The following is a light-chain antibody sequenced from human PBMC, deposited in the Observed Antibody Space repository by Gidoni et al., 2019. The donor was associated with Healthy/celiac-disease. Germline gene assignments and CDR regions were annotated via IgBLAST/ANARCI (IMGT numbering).Light chain of an antibody. CDR2: DAS. V-gene: IGKV3D-11*01. J-gene: IGKJ1*01. CDR3: QQRSNWHGT. CDR1: QGVSSY. Sequence: EIVLTQSPATLSLSPGERATLSCRASQGVSSYLAWYQQKPGQAPRLLIYDASNRATGIPARFSGSGPGTDFTLTISSLEPEDFAVYYCQQRSNWHGTFGQGTKVETK.